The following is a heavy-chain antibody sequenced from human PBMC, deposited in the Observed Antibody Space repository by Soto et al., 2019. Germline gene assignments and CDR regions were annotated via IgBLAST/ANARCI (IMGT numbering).Heavy chain of an antibody. V-gene: IGHV1-69*01. CDR2: IIPIFCTA. CDR1: GGTFSSYA. Sequence: QVQLVQSGAEVKKPGSSVKVSCKASGGTFSSYAISWLRQAPGQGLEGMGCIIPIFCTANYAQKVQGRVTITADESRSRAYMELSSLRSEETAVYYCARTKMTTVTTSVVGYYYGMDVWGQGTTVTVSS. J-gene: IGHJ6*02. CDR3: ARTKMTTVTTSVVGYYYGMDV. D-gene: IGHD4-17*01.